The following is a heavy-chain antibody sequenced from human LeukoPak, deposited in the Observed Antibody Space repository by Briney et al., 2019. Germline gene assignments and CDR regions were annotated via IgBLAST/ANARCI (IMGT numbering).Heavy chain of an antibody. CDR3: AGDKYRSYYYDSSGFPLDY. CDR2: IWYDGSNK. V-gene: IGHV3-33*01. D-gene: IGHD3-22*01. CDR1: GFTFSSYG. Sequence: GGSLRLSCAASGFTFSSYGMPWVRQAPGKGLEWVAVIWYDGSNKYYADSVKGRFTISRDNSKNTLYLQMNSLRAEDTAVYYCAGDKYRSYYYDSSGFPLDYWGQGTLVTVSS. J-gene: IGHJ4*02.